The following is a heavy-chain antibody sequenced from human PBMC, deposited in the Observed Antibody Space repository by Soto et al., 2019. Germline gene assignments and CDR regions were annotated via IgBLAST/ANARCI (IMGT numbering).Heavy chain of an antibody. V-gene: IGHV5-51*01. D-gene: IGHD6-13*01. CDR1: GYSFTSYW. CDR2: IYTGDSDT. J-gene: IGHJ4*02. CDR3: ARKTAGFDY. Sequence: PGESLKISCKGSGYSFTSYWIGWVRQVPEKGLEWMGIIYTGDSDTRYSPSFQGQVTISADKSTTTAYLQWSILKASDTAMYYCARKTAGFDYWGQGTPVTVSS.